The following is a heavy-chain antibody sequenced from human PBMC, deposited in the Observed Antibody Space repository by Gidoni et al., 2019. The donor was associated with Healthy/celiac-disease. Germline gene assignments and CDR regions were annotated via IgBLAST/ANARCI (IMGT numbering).Heavy chain of an antibody. D-gene: IGHD2-8*01. CDR2: ISGSGGST. CDR3: AKDQADPPGGVY. V-gene: IGHV3-23*01. Sequence: EVQLLESGGGLVRPGGSLGASCAASGFTFSSYAMSWVRQAPGKGLEWVSAISGSGGSTYYADSVKGRFTISRDNSKNTLYLQMNSLRAEDTAVYYCAKDQADPPGGVYWGQGTLVTVSS. J-gene: IGHJ4*02. CDR1: GFTFSSYA.